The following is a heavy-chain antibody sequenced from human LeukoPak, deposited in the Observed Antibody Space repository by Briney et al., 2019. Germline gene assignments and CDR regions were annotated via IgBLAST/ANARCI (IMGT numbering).Heavy chain of an antibody. V-gene: IGHV3-53*01. CDR3: ARDRYCSGGNCYGDAFDI. J-gene: IGHJ3*02. Sequence: PGGSLRLSCAASGFIVRSNYMSWVRQSPRKALEWVSIMYSGSSTDYADSVKCRFIISRDHSKNTLYLQMNSLRAEDTAVYYCARDRYCSGGNCYGDAFDIWGQGTMVTVSS. CDR1: GFIVRSNY. D-gene: IGHD2-15*01. CDR2: MYSGSST.